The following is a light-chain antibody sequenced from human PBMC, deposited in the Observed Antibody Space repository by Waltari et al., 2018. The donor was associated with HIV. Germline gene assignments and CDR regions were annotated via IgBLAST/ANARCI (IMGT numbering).Light chain of an antibody. J-gene: IGKJ1*01. CDR2: DAS. CDR1: HSISIN. Sequence: EIVMTQSPATLSVSPGESATLSCRASHSISINLAWYQQKPGQAPRLLIHDASTRATGIPARCRGTGSGTEFTLTISGLQSEDLAVYYCQQYKNWPPLTFGQGTKVEIK. V-gene: IGKV3-15*01. CDR3: QQYKNWPPLT.